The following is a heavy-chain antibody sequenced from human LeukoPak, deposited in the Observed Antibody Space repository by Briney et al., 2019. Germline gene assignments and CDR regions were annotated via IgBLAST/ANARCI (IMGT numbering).Heavy chain of an antibody. D-gene: IGHD4-23*01. CDR1: GFTFSVVE. CDR3: ARARSKVGTPTFDY. V-gene: IGHV3-48*02. Sequence: GGSLRLSCAASGFTFSVVEMNWVRQAPGKGLEWVSYISSTGSWTYYADSVKGRFTISRDNAKNSLYLQMNSLRDEDTAVYHCARARSKVGTPTFDYCGQGTLVTVSS. J-gene: IGHJ4*02. CDR2: ISSTGSWT.